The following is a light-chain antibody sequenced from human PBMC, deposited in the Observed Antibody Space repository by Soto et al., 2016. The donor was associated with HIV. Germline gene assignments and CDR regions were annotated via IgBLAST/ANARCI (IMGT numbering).Light chain of an antibody. CDR1: QGISNY. Sequence: DIQMTQSPSSLSASVGDRVTITCRASQGISNYLAWYQQKPGKVPKLLIYAASTLQSGVPSRFRGSGSGTDFTLTISSLQPEDVATYFXQKYNGGSTLTFGGGTKVEIK. CDR3: QKYNGGSTLT. J-gene: IGKJ4*01. CDR2: AAS. V-gene: IGKV1-27*01.